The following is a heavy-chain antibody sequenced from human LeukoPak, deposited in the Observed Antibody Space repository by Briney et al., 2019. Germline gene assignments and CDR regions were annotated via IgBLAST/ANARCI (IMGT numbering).Heavy chain of an antibody. Sequence: GGSLRLSCAASEFTFSNAWMSWVRQAPGKGLEWVGRIYSKGDGGTIDYAAPVKDRFTISRDDSKNTLYLQMNSLRAEDTAVYYCAKDRLGDYWGQGTLVTVSS. J-gene: IGHJ4*02. D-gene: IGHD4-11*01. CDR2: IYSKGDGGTI. CDR1: EFTFSNAW. CDR3: AKDRLGDY. V-gene: IGHV3-15*01.